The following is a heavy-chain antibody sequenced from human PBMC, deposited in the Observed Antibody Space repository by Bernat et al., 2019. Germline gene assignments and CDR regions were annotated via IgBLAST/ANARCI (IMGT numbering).Heavy chain of an antibody. CDR3: ARGRVATCDY. V-gene: IGHV3-30-3*01. CDR2: ISYDGSNK. CDR1: GFTFSSYA. J-gene: IGHJ4*02. D-gene: IGHD5-12*01. Sequence: QVQLVESGGGVVQPGRSLRLSCAASGFTFSSYAMHWVRQAPGKGLEWVAVISYDGSNKYYADSVKGRFTISRDNSKNTLYLQMNSLRAEDTAVYYCARGRVATCDYWGQGTLVTVSS.